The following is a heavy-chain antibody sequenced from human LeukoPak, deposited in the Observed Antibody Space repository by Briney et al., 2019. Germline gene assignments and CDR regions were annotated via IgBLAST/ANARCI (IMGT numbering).Heavy chain of an antibody. V-gene: IGHV3-30*18. CDR2: ISYDGSNT. J-gene: IGHJ4*02. CDR3: VKDPGYSGYGGIDY. Sequence: PGGSLRLSCAASGFTFSSYGMHWVRQAPGKGLEWVAVISYDGSNTYYADSVKGRFTISRDNSKNTLYLQMNSLRAEDTAVYYCVKDPGYSGYGGIDYWGQGTLVTVSS. CDR1: GFTFSSYG. D-gene: IGHD5-12*01.